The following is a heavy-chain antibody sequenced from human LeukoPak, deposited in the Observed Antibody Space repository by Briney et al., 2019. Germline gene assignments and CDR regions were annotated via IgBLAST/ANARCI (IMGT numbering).Heavy chain of an antibody. CDR2: IYYSGST. CDR3: ARTAGTDAFDI. J-gene: IGHJ3*02. V-gene: IGHV4-59*01. Sequence: NSSETLSLTCTVSGGSISSYYWSWIRQPPGKGLEWIGYIYYSGSTNYSPSLKSRVTISVDTSKNQFSLKLSSVTAADTAVYYCARTAGTDAFDIWGQGTMVTVSS. CDR1: GGSISSYY. D-gene: IGHD1-1*01.